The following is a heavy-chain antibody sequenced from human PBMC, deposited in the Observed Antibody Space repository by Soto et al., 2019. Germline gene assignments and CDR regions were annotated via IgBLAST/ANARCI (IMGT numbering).Heavy chain of an antibody. CDR2: IYYSGST. Sequence: SETLSLTCTVSGGSVSSGSYYWSWIRQPPGKGLEWIGYIYYSGSTYYNPSLKSRVTISVDTSKNQFSLKLSSVTAADTAVYYCAREVGATYNWFDPWGQGTLVTVSS. CDR3: AREVGATYNWFDP. D-gene: IGHD1-26*01. CDR1: GGSVSSGSYY. J-gene: IGHJ5*02. V-gene: IGHV4-30-4*08.